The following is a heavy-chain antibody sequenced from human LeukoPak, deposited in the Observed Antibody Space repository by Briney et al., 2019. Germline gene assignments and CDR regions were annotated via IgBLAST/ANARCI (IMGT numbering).Heavy chain of an antibody. V-gene: IGHV3-48*03. Sequence: PGGSLRLSCAASGFTFSSYEMNWVRQAPGKGLEWISYISSSGTIHYADSVKGRFTISRDNAKNSLYLQMNSLRAEDTAVYYCAKYHGNALDYWGQGTLVTVSS. J-gene: IGHJ4*02. CDR3: AKYHGNALDY. D-gene: IGHD4-23*01. CDR2: ISSSGTI. CDR1: GFTFSSYE.